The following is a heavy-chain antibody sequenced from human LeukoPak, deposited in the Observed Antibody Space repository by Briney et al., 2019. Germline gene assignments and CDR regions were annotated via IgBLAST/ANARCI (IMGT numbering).Heavy chain of an antibody. CDR3: ARGNMDCSSTSCYKTWFDP. V-gene: IGHV1-69*04. Sequence: SVKVSCKASGGTFSNEVFNWVRQAPGQGLEWMVRIIPILNNRNYAQKFQGRLTITADKSTSTAYMELSSLRSEDTAVYYCARGNMDCSSTSCYKTWFDPWGQGTLVTVSS. CDR2: IIPILNNR. CDR1: GGTFSNEV. J-gene: IGHJ5*02. D-gene: IGHD2-2*02.